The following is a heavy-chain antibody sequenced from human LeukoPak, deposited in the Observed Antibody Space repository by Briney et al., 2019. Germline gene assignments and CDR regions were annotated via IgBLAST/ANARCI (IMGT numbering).Heavy chain of an antibody. Sequence: PGGSLRLSCAASGFTFRSYGMSWVRQTPGKGLEWVSAISSSGGSTYYADSVKGRFTISRDNSKNTLFLQMSSLRAEDTAVYYCAKEPIVAVSGPVWGIGTTVTISS. CDR2: ISSSGGST. CDR3: AKEPIVAVSGPV. D-gene: IGHD6-13*01. V-gene: IGHV3-23*01. CDR1: GFTFRSYG. J-gene: IGHJ6*04.